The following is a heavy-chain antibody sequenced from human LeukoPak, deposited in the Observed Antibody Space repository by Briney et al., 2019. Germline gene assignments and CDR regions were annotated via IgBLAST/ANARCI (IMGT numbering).Heavy chain of an antibody. J-gene: IGHJ3*02. CDR2: IYPGDSDT. CDR1: GYSFTSYW. V-gene: IGHV5-51*01. CDR3: ARLVRQVGANSRRELGLSVGAFDI. Sequence: GESLKISCKGSGYSFTSYWIGWVRQMPGKGLEWMGIIYPGDSDTRYSPSFQGQVTISADKSISTAYLRWSSLRASDTAMYYCARLVRQVGANSRRELGLSVGAFDIWGQGTMVTVSS. D-gene: IGHD1-26*01.